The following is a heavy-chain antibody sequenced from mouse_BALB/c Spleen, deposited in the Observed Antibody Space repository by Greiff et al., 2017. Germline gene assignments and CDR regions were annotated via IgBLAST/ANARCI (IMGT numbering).Heavy chain of an antibody. CDR1: GYSFTGYY. D-gene: IGHD2-14*01. CDR3: ARGGYYYRYDPYAMDY. J-gene: IGHJ4*01. CDR2: ISCYNGAT. Sequence: LVKTGASVKISCKASGYSFTGYYMHWVKQSHGKSLEWIGYISCYNGATSYNQKFKGKATFTVDTSSSTAYMQFNSLTSEDSAVYYCARGGYYYRYDPYAMDYWGQGTSVTVSS. V-gene: IGHV1S34*01.